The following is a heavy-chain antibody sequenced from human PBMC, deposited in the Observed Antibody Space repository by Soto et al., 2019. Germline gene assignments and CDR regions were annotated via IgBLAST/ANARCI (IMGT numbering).Heavy chain of an antibody. CDR3: AKSGRYCSGGSCYSAFDI. CDR2: ISGSGGST. V-gene: IGHV3-23*01. CDR1: GFTFSSYA. Sequence: GGSLRLSCAASGFTFSSYAMSWVRQAPGKGLEWVSAISGSGGSTYYADSVKGRFTISRDNSKNTLYLQMNSLRAEDTAVYYCAKSGRYCSGGSCYSAFDIWGQGTMVTVSS. D-gene: IGHD2-15*01. J-gene: IGHJ3*02.